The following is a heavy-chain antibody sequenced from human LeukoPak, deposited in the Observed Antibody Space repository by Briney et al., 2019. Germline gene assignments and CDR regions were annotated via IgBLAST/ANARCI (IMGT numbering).Heavy chain of an antibody. D-gene: IGHD2-2*01. V-gene: IGHV1-69*05. Sequence: GASVKVSCKASGGTFSSYAISWVRQAPGQGLEWMGGIIPIFGTANYAQKFQGRVTITTDESTGTAYMELSSLRSEDTAVYYCAREGGCSSTSCSPHFDYWGQGTLVTVSS. CDR3: AREGGCSSTSCSPHFDY. CDR1: GGTFSSYA. CDR2: IIPIFGTA. J-gene: IGHJ4*02.